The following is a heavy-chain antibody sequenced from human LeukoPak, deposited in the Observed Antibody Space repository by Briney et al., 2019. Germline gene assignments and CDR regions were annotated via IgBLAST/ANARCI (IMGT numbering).Heavy chain of an antibody. V-gene: IGHV3-30*03. CDR1: GFTFSSYG. CDR2: ISYDGSNK. D-gene: IGHD3-3*01. CDR3: ARESDFWSGYYLYYFDY. Sequence: PGRSLRLSCAASGFTFSSYGMHWVRQAPGKGLEWVAVISYDGSNKYYADSVKGRFTISRDNSKNTLYLQMNSLRAEDTAVYYCARESDFWSGYYLYYFDYWGQGTLVTVSS. J-gene: IGHJ4*02.